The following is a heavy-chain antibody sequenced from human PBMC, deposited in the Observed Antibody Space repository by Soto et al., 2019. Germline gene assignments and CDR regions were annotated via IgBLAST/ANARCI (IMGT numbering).Heavy chain of an antibody. J-gene: IGHJ2*01. CDR1: GGSFSGYY. CDR2: ISDSGST. V-gene: IGHV4-34*01. CDR3: ARVGSGTTRKYWYFDL. Sequence: QVQLQQWGAGLLKPSETLSLTCAVYGGSFSGYYWNWIRQPPGKGLEWIGEISDSGSTKYNPSLETRVTISVDTSKNQFSLKLTSLTAADTAVYYCARVGSGTTRKYWYFDLWGRGTLVTVSS. D-gene: IGHD3-10*01.